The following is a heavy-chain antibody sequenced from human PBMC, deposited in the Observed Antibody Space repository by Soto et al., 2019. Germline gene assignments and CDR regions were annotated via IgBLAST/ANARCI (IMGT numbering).Heavy chain of an antibody. D-gene: IGHD3-3*01. V-gene: IGHV3-23*01. CDR2: ISGSGGST. J-gene: IGHJ6*02. Sequence: GVSMILSWAASGFTFSSYAMSWVRQAPGKGLEWVSAISGSGGSTYYADSVKGRFTISRDNSKNTLYLQMNSLRAEDTAVYYCAKDGKNGDFWSGYWDYYYGMDVWSQGTTVTVSS. CDR3: AKDGKNGDFWSGYWDYYYGMDV. CDR1: GFTFSSYA.